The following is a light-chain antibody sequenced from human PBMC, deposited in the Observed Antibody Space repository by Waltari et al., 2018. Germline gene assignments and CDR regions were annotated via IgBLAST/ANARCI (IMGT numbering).Light chain of an antibody. CDR1: QAISNY. CDR2: GAS. V-gene: IGKV1-39*01. Sequence: DVQMTQSPSSLSASVGDRVTITCRASQAISNYLNWYQQRPGRAPKILIYGASSVQTGVPSRFSGSGSGTDFTLTISSLQPEDFATYYCQQSYSTPYTFGQGSKLEIK. J-gene: IGKJ2*01. CDR3: QQSYSTPYT.